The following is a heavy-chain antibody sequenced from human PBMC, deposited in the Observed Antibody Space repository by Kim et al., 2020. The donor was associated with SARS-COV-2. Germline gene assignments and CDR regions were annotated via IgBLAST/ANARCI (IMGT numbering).Heavy chain of an antibody. CDR3: ARVATSPRRPIDY. Sequence: SETLSLTCTVSGASISDNYWTGIRQPAGKGLEWIGRMYISGTTNYNPSLKGRVTISLDTSKNQFSLTLTSVTAADTAVYYCARVATSPRRPIDYWGQGILVSVSS. CDR1: GASISDNY. CDR2: MYISGTT. J-gene: IGHJ4*02. V-gene: IGHV4-4*07.